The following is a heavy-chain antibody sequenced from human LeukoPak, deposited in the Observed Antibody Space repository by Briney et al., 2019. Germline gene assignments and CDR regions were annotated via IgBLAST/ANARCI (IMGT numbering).Heavy chain of an antibody. V-gene: IGHV3-23*05. J-gene: IGHJ3*02. CDR1: GFTFRNYP. D-gene: IGHD6-25*01. CDR3: ARGGKGPGTFDI. CDR2: LNRSGSST. Sequence: GGSLRLSCAASGFTFRNYPMNWVRRAPGKGLEWVSVLNRSGSSTYYADSVEGRFTISRDNAKNTLYLQITSLRGEDSAVYYCARGGKGPGTFDIWGQGTMVTHSS.